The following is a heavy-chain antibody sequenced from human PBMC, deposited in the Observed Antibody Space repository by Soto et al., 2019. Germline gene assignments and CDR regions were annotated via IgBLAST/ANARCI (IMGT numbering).Heavy chain of an antibody. CDR1: GGSISSGDYY. J-gene: IGHJ3*02. V-gene: IGHV4-30-4*01. Sequence: QVQLQESGPGLVKPSQTLSLTCTVSGGSISSGDYYWSWIRQPPGKGLEWIGYIYYSGSTYYNPTLKSRVTISVDTSKTQFSLKLSSVTAADTAVYYCAREASSGPSADAFDIWGQGTMVTVSS. CDR3: AREASSGPSADAFDI. D-gene: IGHD3-22*01. CDR2: IYYSGST.